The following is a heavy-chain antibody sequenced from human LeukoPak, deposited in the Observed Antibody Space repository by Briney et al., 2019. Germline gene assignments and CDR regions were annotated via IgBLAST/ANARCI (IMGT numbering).Heavy chain of an antibody. CDR3: ARELTTVDYYDSSGYYSD. Sequence: GASVKVSCKVSGYTLTELSMHWVRQAPGQGLEWMGWINPNSGGTNYAQKFQGRVTMTRDTSISTAYMELSRLRSDDTAVYYCARELTTVDYYDSSGYYSDWGQGTLVTVSS. CDR2: INPNSGGT. V-gene: IGHV1-2*02. J-gene: IGHJ4*02. D-gene: IGHD3-22*01. CDR1: GYTLTELS.